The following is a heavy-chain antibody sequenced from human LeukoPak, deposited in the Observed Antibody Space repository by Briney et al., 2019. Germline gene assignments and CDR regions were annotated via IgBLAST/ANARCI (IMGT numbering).Heavy chain of an antibody. Sequence: ASVKVSCKASGYTFTGYYMHWVRQAPGQGLEWMGRINPNSGGTNYAQKFQGRVTMTRDTSISTAYMELSRLRSDDTAVYYRATYYYDSSGYYSAQGEDYWGQGTLVTVSS. CDR2: INPNSGGT. V-gene: IGHV1-2*06. D-gene: IGHD3-22*01. CDR1: GYTFTGYY. CDR3: ATYYYDSSGYYSAQGEDY. J-gene: IGHJ4*02.